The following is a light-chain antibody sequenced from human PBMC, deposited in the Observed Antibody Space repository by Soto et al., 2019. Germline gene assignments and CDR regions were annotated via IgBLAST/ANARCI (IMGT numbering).Light chain of an antibody. CDR1: QSISSW. CDR3: QQYNSYSWT. V-gene: IGKV1-5*03. Sequence: DIQMTHSPSTLSASVGDRVTITCRASQSISSWLAWYQQKPGKDPKLLIYKASSLESGVPSRFSGSGSGTEFTLTISSLQPDDFATYYCQQYNSYSWTFGQGTKLDIK. CDR2: KAS. J-gene: IGKJ1*01.